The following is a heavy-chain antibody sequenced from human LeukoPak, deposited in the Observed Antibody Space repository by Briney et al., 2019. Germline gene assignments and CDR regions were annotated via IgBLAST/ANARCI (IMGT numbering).Heavy chain of an antibody. CDR2: ISTSGRKI. CDR1: GFTFSDYE. Sequence: GGSLRLSCAASGFTFSDYEMNWVRQAPGKGLEWVSYISTSGRKIYYADSVKGRFTISRDNAKNSVYLQMNSLTADDPAIYFCAKGPRDPSEFCSRGTCAPTYDVWGQGTLVTVSS. V-gene: IGHV3-48*03. CDR3: AKGPRDPSEFCSRGTCAPTYDV. J-gene: IGHJ4*02. D-gene: IGHD2-15*01.